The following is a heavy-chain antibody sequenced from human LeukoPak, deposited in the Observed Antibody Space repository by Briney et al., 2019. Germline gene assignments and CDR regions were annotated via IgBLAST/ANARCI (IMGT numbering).Heavy chain of an antibody. J-gene: IGHJ5*02. CDR1: GGSISNYY. D-gene: IGHD3-22*01. V-gene: IGHV4-59*01. CDR3: ARFCNYYDSSGYYYGFDP. Sequence: PSETLSLTCTISGGSISNYYWSWIRQPPGKGLEWVGYIYYSGSTNYNPSLKSRVTISVDTSRNQFSLKLNSVTAADTAVYYCARFCNYYDSSGYYYGFDPWGQGTLVTVSS. CDR2: IYYSGST.